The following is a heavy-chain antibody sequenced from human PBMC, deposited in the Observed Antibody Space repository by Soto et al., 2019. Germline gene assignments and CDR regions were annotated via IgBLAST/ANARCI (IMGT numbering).Heavy chain of an antibody. J-gene: IGHJ4*02. CDR1: GFTFSNYG. V-gene: IGHV3-30*18. Sequence: GGSLRLSCAASGFTFSNYGLHWVRQAPGKGLEWVAVISYDGSYKYYADSVQGRFTISRDNSKNTLYLQMNSLRAEDTAVYYCAKDAYYYDSGGDFEGGYFDYWGQGALVTVSS. CDR2: ISYDGSYK. CDR3: AKDAYYYDSGGDFEGGYFDY. D-gene: IGHD3-22*01.